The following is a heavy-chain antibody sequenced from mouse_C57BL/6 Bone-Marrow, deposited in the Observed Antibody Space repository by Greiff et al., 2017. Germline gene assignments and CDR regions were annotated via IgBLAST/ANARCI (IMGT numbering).Heavy chain of an antibody. CDR1: GYTFTDYN. CDR2: INPNNGGT. Sequence: VPLQQSGPELVKPGASVKMSCTASGYTFTDYNMHLVKQSHGKSLGWIWYINPNNGGTSYNQKFKSQPPLTVNKSSSTAYMQLLSLTAEDAAFYYGAITTAVATEGMDYWGQGTSVTVSA. J-gene: IGHJ4*01. D-gene: IGHD1-1*01. CDR3: AITTAVATEGMDY. V-gene: IGHV1-22*01.